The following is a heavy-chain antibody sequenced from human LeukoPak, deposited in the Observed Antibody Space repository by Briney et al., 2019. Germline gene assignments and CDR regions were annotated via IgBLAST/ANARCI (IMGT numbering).Heavy chain of an antibody. Sequence: GESLRLSCAASGFTFSSYWMSWVRQAPGKGLEWVANIKQDGSERYYVDSVKGRFTISRDNAKNSLYLQMNSLRAEDTAVYYCARAAAYGGNSGSYVDYWGQGTLVTVSS. CDR1: GFTFSSYW. CDR3: ARAAAYGGNSGSYVDY. D-gene: IGHD4-23*01. J-gene: IGHJ4*02. CDR2: IKQDGSER. V-gene: IGHV3-7*01.